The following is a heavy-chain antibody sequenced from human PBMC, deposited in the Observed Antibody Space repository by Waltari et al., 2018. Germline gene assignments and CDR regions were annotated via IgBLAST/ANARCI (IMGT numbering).Heavy chain of an antibody. CDR1: GGSISSSSYY. Sequence: QLQLQESGPGLVKPSETLSLTCTVSGGSISSSSYYWGWIRQPPGKGLEWIGSNYYSGSTYYNPALKRRVTISVDTSKNQFSLKLSSVTAADTAVYYCARPDNWAEPLNWYFDLWGRGTLVTVSS. V-gene: IGHV4-39*01. J-gene: IGHJ2*01. CDR2: NYYSGST. D-gene: IGHD3-16*01. CDR3: ARPDNWAEPLNWYFDL.